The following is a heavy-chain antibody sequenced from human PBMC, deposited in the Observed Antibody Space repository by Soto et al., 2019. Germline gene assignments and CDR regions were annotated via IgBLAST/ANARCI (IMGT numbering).Heavy chain of an antibody. V-gene: IGHV3-13*01. CDR2: IGSAGDT. Sequence: PGGSLRLSCAASGFTFSSYDMHWVRQATGKGLEWVSAIGSAGDTYYPGSVKGRFTISRENAKNSLYLQMNSLRAGDTAVYYCARGGIAVASLGLGMDVWGQGTTVTVSS. CDR3: ARGGIAVASLGLGMDV. J-gene: IGHJ6*02. CDR1: GFTFSSYD. D-gene: IGHD6-19*01.